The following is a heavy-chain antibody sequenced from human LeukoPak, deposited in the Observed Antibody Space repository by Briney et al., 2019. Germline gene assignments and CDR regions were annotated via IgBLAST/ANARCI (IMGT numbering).Heavy chain of an antibody. J-gene: IGHJ3*02. D-gene: IGHD3-22*01. Sequence: PSETLSLTCAVYGGSFSGYYWSWIRQPPGKGLEWIGEIDHSGSTNYNPSLKSRVTISVDTSKNQFSLKLSSVTAEDTAVYYCARVFSGYYLDAFDIWGQGTMVTVSS. V-gene: IGHV4-34*01. CDR2: IDHSGST. CDR3: ARVFSGYYLDAFDI. CDR1: GGSFSGYY.